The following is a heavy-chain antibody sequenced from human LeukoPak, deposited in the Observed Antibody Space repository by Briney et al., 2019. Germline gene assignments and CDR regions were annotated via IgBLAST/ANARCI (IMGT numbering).Heavy chain of an antibody. CDR1: GFTFSSYS. Sequence: PGGSLRLSCAASGFTFSSYSMNWVRQAPGKGLEWVSSISSSSSYIYYADSVKGRFTISRDNAKNSLYLQMNSLRAEDTAVYYCARARGDYGDSWAFDIWGQGTMVTVSS. CDR2: ISSSSSYI. D-gene: IGHD4-17*01. J-gene: IGHJ3*02. CDR3: ARARGDYGDSWAFDI. V-gene: IGHV3-21*01.